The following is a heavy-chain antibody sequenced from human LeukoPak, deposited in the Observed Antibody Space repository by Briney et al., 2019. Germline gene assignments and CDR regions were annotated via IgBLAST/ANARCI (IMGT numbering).Heavy chain of an antibody. J-gene: IGHJ4*02. CDR3: ARDSPTWYFDY. V-gene: IGHV4-61*02. Sequence: SETLSLTCTVSGGSISSGSYYWSWIRQPAGKGLEWIGRIYTSGSTNYNPSLKSRVTISVDTSKNQFSLNLSSVTAADTAVCYCARDSPTWYFDYWGQGTLVTVSS. CDR1: GGSISSGSYY. CDR2: IYTSGST.